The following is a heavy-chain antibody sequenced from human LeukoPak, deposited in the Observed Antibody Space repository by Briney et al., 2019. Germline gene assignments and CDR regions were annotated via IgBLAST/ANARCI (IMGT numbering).Heavy chain of an antibody. V-gene: IGHV3-48*03. J-gene: IGHJ4*02. CDR2: ISSSGSTI. D-gene: IGHD3-16*02. Sequence: GGSLRLSXAASGFTFSSYEMNWVRQAPGKGLEWVSYISSSGSTIYYADSVKGRFTISRDNAKNSLYLQMNSLRAEDTAVYYCARERHADDYVWGSYRYTQEFDYWGQGTLVTVSS. CDR1: GFTFSSYE. CDR3: ARERHADDYVWGSYRYTQEFDY.